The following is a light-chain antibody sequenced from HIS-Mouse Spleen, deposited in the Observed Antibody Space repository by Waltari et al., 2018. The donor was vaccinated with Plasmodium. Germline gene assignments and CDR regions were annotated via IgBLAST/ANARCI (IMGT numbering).Light chain of an antibody. CDR1: QGISSY. Sequence: AIRMTQSPSSFSASTGDRVTITCRASQGISSYLAWYQQKPGKAPKLLIYAASTLQSGVPSRVSGSGSGTDFTLTISCLQSEDVATYYCQQYYSYPLTFGGGTKVEIK. J-gene: IGKJ4*01. CDR3: QQYYSYPLT. V-gene: IGKV1-8*01. CDR2: AAS.